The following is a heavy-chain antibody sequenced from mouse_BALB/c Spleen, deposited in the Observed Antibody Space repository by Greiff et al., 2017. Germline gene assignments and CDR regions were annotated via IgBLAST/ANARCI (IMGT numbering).Heavy chain of an antibody. V-gene: IGHV3-2*02. J-gene: IGHJ1*01. CDR1: GYSITSDYA. CDR2: ISYSGST. Sequence: EVKVEESGPGLVKPSQSLSLTCTVTGYSITSDYAWNWIRQFPGNKLEWMGYISYSGSTSYNPSLKSRISITRDTSKNQFFLQLNSVTTEDTATYYCARRSRNWYFDVWGAGTTVTVSS. CDR3: ARRSRNWYFDV.